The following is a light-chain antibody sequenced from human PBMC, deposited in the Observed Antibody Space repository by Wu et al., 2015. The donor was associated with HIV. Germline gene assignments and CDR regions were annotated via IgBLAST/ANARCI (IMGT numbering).Light chain of an antibody. Sequence: DIQMTQSPSSLSASVGDRVTITCRASQTVTTYLNWYQQKLGKAPTLLIYAASSLQSGVPPRFSGSGSGTDFTLTISSLQPEDFATYYCQQSYTTPPTFGQGPRWK. V-gene: IGKV1-39*01. J-gene: IGKJ1*01. CDR2: AAS. CDR3: QQSYTTPPT. CDR1: QTVTTY.